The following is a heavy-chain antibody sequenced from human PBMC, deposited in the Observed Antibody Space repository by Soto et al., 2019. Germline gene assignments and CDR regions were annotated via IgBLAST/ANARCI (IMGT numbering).Heavy chain of an antibody. CDR1: GGSISSYY. J-gene: IGHJ5*02. CDR3: AVLTPLLGYCSSTSCSGWFDP. CDR2: IYYSGST. V-gene: IGHV4-59*08. D-gene: IGHD2-2*01. Sequence: SETLSLTCTVSGGSISSYYWSWIRQPPGKGLEWIGYIYYSGSTNYNPSLKGRVTISVDTSKNQFSLKLSSVTAADTAVYYCAVLTPLLGYCSSTSCSGWFDPWGQGTLVTVSS.